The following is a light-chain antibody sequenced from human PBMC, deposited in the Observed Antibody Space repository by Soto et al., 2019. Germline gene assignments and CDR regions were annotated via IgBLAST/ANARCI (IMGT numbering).Light chain of an antibody. V-gene: IGKV2-28*01. CDR3: MQALQTIT. J-gene: IGKJ5*01. Sequence: DIVMTQSPLSLPVTPGEPAPISCRSSQSLLHSNGYNYLGWYLQKPGQSPQLLIYLGSNRASGVPDRFSGSGSGTDFTLKISRVEAEDVGVYYCMQALQTITFGQGTRLEIK. CDR2: LGS. CDR1: QSLLHSNGYNY.